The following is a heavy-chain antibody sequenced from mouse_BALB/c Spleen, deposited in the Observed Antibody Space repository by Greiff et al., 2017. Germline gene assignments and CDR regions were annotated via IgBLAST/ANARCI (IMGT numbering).Heavy chain of an antibody. CDR3: ARSRSTATPFDY. CDR1: GFTFSSFG. J-gene: IGHJ2*01. D-gene: IGHD1-2*01. CDR2: ISSGSSTI. Sequence: EVQLVESGGGLVQPGGSRKLSCAASGFTFSSFGMHWVRQAPEKGLEWVAYISSGSSTIYYADTVKGRFTISRDNPKNTLFLQMTSLRSEDTAMYYCARSRSTATPFDYWGQGTTLTVSS. V-gene: IGHV5-17*02.